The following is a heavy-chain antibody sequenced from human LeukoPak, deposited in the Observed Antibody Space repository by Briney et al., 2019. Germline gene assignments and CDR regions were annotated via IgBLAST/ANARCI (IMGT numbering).Heavy chain of an antibody. J-gene: IGHJ6*03. Sequence: GESLKISCKHSVYSFPNYCIGWVRQMPGKGLEWMGIIYPDDSDTRYSPSFQGQVTISADRSISTAYLQWSSLKASDTAMYYCARRTTVAPWTKKLGDYYYYYMDVWGKGTTVTVSS. D-gene: IGHD4-11*01. V-gene: IGHV5-51*01. CDR3: ARRTTVAPWTKKLGDYYYYYMDV. CDR1: VYSFPNYC. CDR2: IYPDDSDT.